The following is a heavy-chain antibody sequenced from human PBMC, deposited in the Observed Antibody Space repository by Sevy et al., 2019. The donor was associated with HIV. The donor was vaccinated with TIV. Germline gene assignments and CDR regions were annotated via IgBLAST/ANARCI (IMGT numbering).Heavy chain of an antibody. D-gene: IGHD3-22*01. Sequence: GESLKISCKGSGYIFTNYWIGWVRQMPGKGLEWMGIIFPTHFDTRYSPSFQGQITVSVDNSISTAYLQWSSLKASDTAMYYCARRNYYDRSGLFDYWGQGTLVTVSS. CDR2: IFPTHFDT. CDR3: ARRNYYDRSGLFDY. J-gene: IGHJ4*02. V-gene: IGHV5-51*01. CDR1: GYIFTNYW.